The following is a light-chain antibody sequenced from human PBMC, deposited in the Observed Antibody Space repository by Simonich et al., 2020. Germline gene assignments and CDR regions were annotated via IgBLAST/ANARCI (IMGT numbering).Light chain of an antibody. CDR3: QQLNSYPWT. V-gene: IGKV1-9*01. CDR1: QGIISY. Sequence: DIQLTQSPSFLSASVGDRVTITCRASQGIISYLAWYQQKPGKAPKLLIYAASTLQSGVPSRFSGSGSGTEFTLTISSLKPEDFATYYCQQLNSYPWTFGQGTKVEIK. CDR2: AAS. J-gene: IGKJ1*01.